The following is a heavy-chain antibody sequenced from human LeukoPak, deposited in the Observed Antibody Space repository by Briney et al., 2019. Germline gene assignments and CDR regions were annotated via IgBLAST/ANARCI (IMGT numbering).Heavy chain of an antibody. CDR1: GFTFSSY. V-gene: IGHV3-21*01. D-gene: IGHD1-26*01. CDR3: ARAIAVLVGATTSWYFDL. J-gene: IGHJ2*01. Sequence: GGSLRLSCAASGFTFSSYMNWVRQAPGKGLEWVSSISSTSSYIYYADSVKGRFTISRDNAKNSLYLQMNSLRAEDTAVYYCARAIAVLVGATTSWYFDLWGRGTLVTVSS. CDR2: ISSTSSYI.